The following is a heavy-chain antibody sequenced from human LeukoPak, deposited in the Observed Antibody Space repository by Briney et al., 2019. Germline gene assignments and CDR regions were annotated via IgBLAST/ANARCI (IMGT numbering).Heavy chain of an antibody. D-gene: IGHD6-13*01. CDR2: IYYSGST. J-gene: IGHJ5*02. Sequence: SETLSLTCTVSGGSISSYYWSWIRQPPGKGLEWIGYIYYSGSTNCNPSLKSRVTISVDTSKNQFSLKLSSVTAADTAVYYCARDVSSSWYNWFDPWGQGTLVTVSS. CDR1: GGSISSYY. CDR3: ARDVSSSWYNWFDP. V-gene: IGHV4-59*01.